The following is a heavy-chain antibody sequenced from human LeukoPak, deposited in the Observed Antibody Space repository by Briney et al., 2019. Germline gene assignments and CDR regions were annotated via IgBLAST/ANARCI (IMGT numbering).Heavy chain of an antibody. CDR2: INHSGST. Sequence: GSLRLSCAASGFTFSSYAMSWARQPPGKGLEWIGEINHSGSTNYNPSLKSRVTISVDTSKNQFSLKLSSVTAADTAVYYCARGEWELGYWGQGTLVTVSS. J-gene: IGHJ4*02. CDR1: GFTFSSYA. D-gene: IGHD1-26*01. CDR3: ARGEWELGY. V-gene: IGHV4-34*01.